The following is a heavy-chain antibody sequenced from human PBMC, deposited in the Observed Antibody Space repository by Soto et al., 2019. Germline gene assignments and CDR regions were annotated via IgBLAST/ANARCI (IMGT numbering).Heavy chain of an antibody. CDR2: ISWNSGRI. J-gene: IGHJ5*01. CDR3: AKAPNYSDSGSFYPPPDS. CDR1: GFKFEDYA. Sequence: GGSLRLSCAASGFKFEDYAMHWVRQGPGKGLEWVSGISWNSGRIGYADSVKGRFIISRDNAKNSLFLQMNSLRADDTAFYYCAKAPNYSDSGSFYPPPDSWGHGTLVTVSS. V-gene: IGHV3-9*01. D-gene: IGHD3-22*01.